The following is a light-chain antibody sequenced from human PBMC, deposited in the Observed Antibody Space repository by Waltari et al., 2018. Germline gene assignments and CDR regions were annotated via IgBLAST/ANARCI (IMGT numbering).Light chain of an antibody. V-gene: IGLV1-47*01. CDR2: RND. CDR1: TSNIGNNY. CDR3: ASWDDSLSAYV. Sequence: QSVLTQPPSASATPGQSVTLSCPGSTSNIGNNYAYWYQHLLGAAPKLLVYRNDQRPSGVPDRFSGSKSDTSTSLTISGLRSEDEAEYYCASWDDSLSAYVFGTGTKVTVL. J-gene: IGLJ1*01.